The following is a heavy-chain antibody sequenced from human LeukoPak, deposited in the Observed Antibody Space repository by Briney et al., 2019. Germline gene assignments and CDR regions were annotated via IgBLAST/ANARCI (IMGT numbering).Heavy chain of an antibody. CDR3: ANIPEEVVAATGTGHFDY. V-gene: IGHV3-30*18. CDR2: ISYAGSNR. J-gene: IGHJ4*02. CDR1: GFTFSNYD. D-gene: IGHD2-15*01. Sequence: PGGSLRLSCAASGFTFSNYDMHWVRQAPGKGLEWVAVISYAGSNRYYADSVNGRFTISRDNSKNTLYLQMNSLRAEDTAVYYCANIPEEVVAATGTGHFDYWGQGTLVTASS.